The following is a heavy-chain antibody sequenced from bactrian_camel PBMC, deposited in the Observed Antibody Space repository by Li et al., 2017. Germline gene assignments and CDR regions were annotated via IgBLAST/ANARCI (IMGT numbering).Heavy chain of an antibody. J-gene: IGHJ4*01. Sequence: HVQLVESGGDSVQAGGSLRLSCRASADSYSTYYIGWFRQRPGTNEREGVAQISPGHRTTYGPAYVKGRFTISRDDAKCTAYLQMDSLNPEDTGMYICAAAPKWFCRLSSHDDYKYWGQGTQVTVS. CDR2: ISPGHRTT. CDR1: ADSYSTYY. V-gene: IGHV3-3*01. CDR3: AAAPKWFCRLSSHDDYKY.